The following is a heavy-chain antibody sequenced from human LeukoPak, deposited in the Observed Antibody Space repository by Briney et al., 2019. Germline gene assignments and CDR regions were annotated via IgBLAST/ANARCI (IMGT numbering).Heavy chain of an antibody. J-gene: IGHJ4*02. CDR1: GGSISSNNG. V-gene: IGHV4-4*02. CDR3: AREGDSRYFDY. CDR2: ISHGGST. D-gene: IGHD2-21*01. Sequence: SETLSLTCTVSGGSISSNNGWSWVRQPPGKGLEWIGEISHGGSTIYNSSLKSRVTISVDTSKKQFSLKLSSVTAADTAVYYCAREGDSRYFDYWGQGALVTVSS.